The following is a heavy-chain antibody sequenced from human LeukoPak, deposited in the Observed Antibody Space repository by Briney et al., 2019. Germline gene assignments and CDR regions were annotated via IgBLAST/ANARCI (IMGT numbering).Heavy chain of an antibody. J-gene: IGHJ4*02. CDR1: GFTFSSYG. D-gene: IGHD1-26*01. CDR3: AKDRAWGAFAY. CDR2: ISGDAGRT. V-gene: IGHV3-23*01. Sequence: GGTLRLSCAASGFTFSSYGMSWVRQAPGKGLEWVSGISGDAGRTYYADSVKGRFTISRDNSKNTLYLQMNSLRAEDTAIYYCAKDRAWGAFAYWGQGTLVTVSS.